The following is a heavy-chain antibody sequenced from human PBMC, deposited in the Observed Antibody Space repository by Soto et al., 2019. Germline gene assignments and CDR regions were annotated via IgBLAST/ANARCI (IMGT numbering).Heavy chain of an antibody. V-gene: IGHV4-34*01. D-gene: IGHD2-2*01. CDR1: GGSFSGYY. Sequence: QVQLQQWGAGLLKPSETLSLTCAVYGGSFSGYYWSWIRQPPGKGLEWIGEINHSGSTNYNPSLKIRVTISVDTSKNQFSLKLSSVPAADTAVYYCARACSSTSCYRRHWFDPWGQGTLVTVSS. J-gene: IGHJ5*02. CDR2: INHSGST. CDR3: ARACSSTSCYRRHWFDP.